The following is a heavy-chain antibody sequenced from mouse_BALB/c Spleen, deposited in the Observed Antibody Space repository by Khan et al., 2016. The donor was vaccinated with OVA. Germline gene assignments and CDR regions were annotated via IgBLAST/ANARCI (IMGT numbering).Heavy chain of an antibody. J-gene: IGHJ2*01. Sequence: QVQLQQSGPGLVAPSQSLSITCNVSGFSLTSYGVHWVRQPPGPGLEWLGVIWAGGSTNYNSALMYRLSSSKDNAKSQVFVKVNSLQTDETAMYYFDRLEAIWGQGTTLTVTS. CDR1: GFSLTSYG. V-gene: IGHV2-9*02. CDR2: IWAGGST. CDR3: DRLEAI. D-gene: IGHD3-2*02.